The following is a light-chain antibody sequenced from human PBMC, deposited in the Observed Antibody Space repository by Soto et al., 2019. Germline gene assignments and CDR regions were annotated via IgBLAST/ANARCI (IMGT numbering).Light chain of an antibody. Sequence: EIVVTQSPGTLSLSRWERATLSWRASQSVSSSFAPWHQQQPHQAPRLLIDAATSKAAVIPSCCSSRCGTAVTITISSLEPDDFAVFYCKQRHNQPPITFGQGTRLEIK. CDR3: KQRHNQPPIT. J-gene: IGKJ5*01. CDR2: AAT. CDR1: QSVSSSF. V-gene: IGKV3D-20*02.